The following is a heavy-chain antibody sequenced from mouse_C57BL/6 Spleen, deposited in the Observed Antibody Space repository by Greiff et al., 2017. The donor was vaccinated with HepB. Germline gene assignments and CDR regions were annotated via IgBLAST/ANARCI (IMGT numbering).Heavy chain of an antibody. J-gene: IGHJ2*01. CDR2: IDPSDSYT. CDR1: GYTFTSYW. Sequence: QVQLQQPGAELVRPGTSVKLSCKASGYTFTSYWMHWVKQRPGQGLEWIGVIDPSDSYTNYNQKFKGKATLTVDTSSSTAYMQLSSLTSEDSAVYYCAPGEGDYYGSSYEDYFDYWGQGTTLTVSS. CDR3: APGEGDYYGSSYEDYFDY. D-gene: IGHD1-1*01. V-gene: IGHV1-59*01.